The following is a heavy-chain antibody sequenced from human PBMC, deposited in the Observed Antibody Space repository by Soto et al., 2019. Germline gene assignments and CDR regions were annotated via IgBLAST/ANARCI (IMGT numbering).Heavy chain of an antibody. J-gene: IGHJ6*02. CDR3: ARXSPLLGADYYGLAV. V-gene: IGHV4-59*08. D-gene: IGHD1-26*01. Sequence: SETLSLTCSVSGDSINSYFWSWIRQPPGKGLEWIGYVYYTGTSTYNPSFKSRVTISVDTSRNQFSLKLTSVTAADTAVYYCARXSPLLGADYYGLAVWGQGTTVTVSS. CDR1: GDSINSYF. CDR2: VYYTGTS.